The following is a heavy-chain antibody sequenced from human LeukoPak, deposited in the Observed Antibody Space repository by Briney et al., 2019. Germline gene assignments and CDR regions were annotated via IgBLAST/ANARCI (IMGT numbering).Heavy chain of an antibody. CDR3: ARGLVLRYFDWLPAYYFDY. J-gene: IGHJ4*02. CDR2: INPNSGGT. CDR1: GYTFTGYY. D-gene: IGHD3-9*01. Sequence: GASVKVSCKASGYTFTGYYMHWVRQAPGQGLEWMGWINPNSGGTNYAQKFQGRVTMTRDTSISTAYMELSRLRSDDTAVYYCARGLVLRYFDWLPAYYFDYWGQGTLVTVSS. V-gene: IGHV1-2*02.